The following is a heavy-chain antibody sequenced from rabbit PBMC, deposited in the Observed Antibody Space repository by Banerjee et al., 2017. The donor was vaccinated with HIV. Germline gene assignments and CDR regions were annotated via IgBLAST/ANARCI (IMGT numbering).Heavy chain of an antibody. J-gene: IGHJ4*01. CDR1: GFSFSGSYG. D-gene: IGHD4-1*01. CDR3: VRDGIVVAGVTPFNL. V-gene: IGHV1S40*01. CDR2: IYAGSSGST. Sequence: QSLEESGGDLVKPGASLTLTCTASGFSFSGSYGMCWVRQAPGKGLEWIACIYAGSSGSTYYASWAKGRFTISKTSSTTVTLQMTSLTAADTATYFCVRDGIVVAGVTPFNLWGQGTLVTVS.